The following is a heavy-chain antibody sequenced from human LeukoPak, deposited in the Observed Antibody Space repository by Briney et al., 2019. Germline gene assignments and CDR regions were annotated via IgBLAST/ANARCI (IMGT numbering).Heavy chain of an antibody. J-gene: IGHJ6*03. Sequence: ASVKVSFKASGYTFTGYYMHWVRQAPGQGLEWMGWINPNSGGTNYAQKFQGRVTMTRDTSISTAYMELSRLRSDDTAVYYCAWSSTRGYYYYYMDVWGKGTTVTVSS. D-gene: IGHD2-2*01. CDR1: GYTFTGYY. V-gene: IGHV1-2*02. CDR2: INPNSGGT. CDR3: AWSSTRGYYYYYMDV.